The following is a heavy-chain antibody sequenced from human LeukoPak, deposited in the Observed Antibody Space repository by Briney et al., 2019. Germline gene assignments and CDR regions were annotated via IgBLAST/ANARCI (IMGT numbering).Heavy chain of an antibody. CDR2: IKSKTDGGTT. Sequence: SGESLRLSCAVSEFPFSKAWMSWVRQAPGKGLEWVGRIKSKTDGGTTDYAAPVKGRFTVSRDDSKNTLYLQMNSLKTEDTAVYYCTSVGFGPYYFDNWGQGSLVTVSS. V-gene: IGHV3-15*01. D-gene: IGHD3-10*01. J-gene: IGHJ4*02. CDR1: EFPFSKAW. CDR3: TSVGFGPYYFDN.